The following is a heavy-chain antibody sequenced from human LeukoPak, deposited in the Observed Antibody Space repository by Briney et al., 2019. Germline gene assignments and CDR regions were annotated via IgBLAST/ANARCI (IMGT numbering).Heavy chain of an antibody. V-gene: IGHV1-46*03. CDR3: ARGTPVTPARLIFDYLDV. D-gene: IGHD4-17*01. J-gene: IGHJ6*03. Sequence: EASVKVSCKASGYTFTSYYMHWVRQAPGQGLEWMGIINPSGGSTSYAQKFQGRVAMTRDTSTSTVYMGLSSLRSEDTAVYYCARGTPVTPARLIFDYLDVWGKGTTVTVSS. CDR2: INPSGGST. CDR1: GYTFTSYY.